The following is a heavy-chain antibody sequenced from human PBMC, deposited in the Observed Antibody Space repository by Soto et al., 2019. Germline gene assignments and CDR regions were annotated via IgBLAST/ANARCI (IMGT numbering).Heavy chain of an antibody. CDR3: ASHTGYSSGWAFDY. V-gene: IGHV3-11*01. CDR1: GLTFSDYY. Sequence: QVQLVESGGGLVKPGGSLRLSCAASGLTFSDYYMSWIRQAPGKGLEWVSYISSSGSSTYYVDSVKGRFTISRDNAKNSLYLQMNSLRAEDTGVYYCASHTGYSSGWAFDYWGQGTLVTISS. J-gene: IGHJ4*02. CDR2: ISSSGSST. D-gene: IGHD6-19*01.